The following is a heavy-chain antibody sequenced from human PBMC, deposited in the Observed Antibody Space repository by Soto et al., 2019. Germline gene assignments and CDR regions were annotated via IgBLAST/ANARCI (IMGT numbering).Heavy chain of an antibody. CDR1: GGTFSSYT. Sequence: GASVKVSCKASGGTFSSYTISWVRQAPGQGLEWMGRIIPILGIANYAQKFQGRVTITADKSTSTAYMELSSLRSEDTAVYYCARDLRDYYYGMDVWGQGTTVTVSS. CDR2: IIPILGIA. V-gene: IGHV1-69*04. CDR3: ARDLRDYYYGMDV. J-gene: IGHJ6*02.